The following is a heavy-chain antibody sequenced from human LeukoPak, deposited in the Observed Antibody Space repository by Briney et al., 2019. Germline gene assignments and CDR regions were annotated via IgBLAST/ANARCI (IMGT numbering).Heavy chain of an antibody. CDR3: ARDRYQWEETNWFDP. D-gene: IGHD1-26*01. V-gene: IGHV1-18*01. Sequence: ASVKVSCKASGYTFTSYGISWVRQAPGQGLEWMGWISAYNGNTNYAQKLQGRVTMTTDTSTSTAYMELRSLRSDDTAVCYCARDRYQWEETNWFDPWGQGTLVTVSS. CDR2: ISAYNGNT. J-gene: IGHJ5*02. CDR1: GYTFTSYG.